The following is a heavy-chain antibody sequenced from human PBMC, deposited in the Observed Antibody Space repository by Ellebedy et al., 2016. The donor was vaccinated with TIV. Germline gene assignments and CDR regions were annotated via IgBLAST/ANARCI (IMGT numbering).Heavy chain of an antibody. CDR2: TIPISRAA. CDR1: GGTFSNYA. D-gene: IGHD3-10*01. CDR3: ARDRGSFYGMDV. V-gene: IGHV1-69*13. J-gene: IGHJ6*02. Sequence: AASVKVSCKASGGTFSNYAISWVRQAPGQGLEWMGGTIPISRAAIYAQSFQGRVTITAGESTSTAYLELSSLRSEDTAVYYCARDRGSFYGMDVWGHGTTVTVSS.